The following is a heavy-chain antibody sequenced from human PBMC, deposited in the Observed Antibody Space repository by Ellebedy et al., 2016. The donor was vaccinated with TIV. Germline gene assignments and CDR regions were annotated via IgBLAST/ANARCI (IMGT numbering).Heavy chain of an antibody. CDR3: ARTKYLDY. V-gene: IGHV3-66*01. CDR1: GFTVSSNY. CDR2: IYSGGRT. J-gene: IGHJ4*02. Sequence: PGGSLRLSCAASGFTVSSNYMTWVRQAPGKGLEWVSIIYSGGRTYYADSVKDRFTISRDNSKNTLYLQMSSLRAEETAIYYCARTKYLDYWGQGTLVTVSS.